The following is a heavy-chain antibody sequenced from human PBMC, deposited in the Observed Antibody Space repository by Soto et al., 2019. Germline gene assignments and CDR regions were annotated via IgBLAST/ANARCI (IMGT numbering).Heavy chain of an antibody. Sequence: SETLSLTCTVSGGSISSGDYYWSWIRQPPGKGLEWIGYIYYSGSTYYNPSLKSRVTISVDTSKNQFSLKLSSVTAADTAVYYCARGGVYGSGSRGMDVWGQGTTVTVSS. V-gene: IGHV4-30-4*01. J-gene: IGHJ6*02. CDR3: ARGGVYGSGSRGMDV. CDR2: IYYSGST. CDR1: GGSISSGDYY. D-gene: IGHD3-10*01.